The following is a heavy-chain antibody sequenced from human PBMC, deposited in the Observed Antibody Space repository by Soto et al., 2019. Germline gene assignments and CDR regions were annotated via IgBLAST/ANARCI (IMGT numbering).Heavy chain of an antibody. CDR1: GGTVASSHW. CDR2: VYHTGDT. V-gene: IGHV4-4*02. CDR3: AREIVTAGGNNSFDP. D-gene: IGHD2-21*02. Sequence: QVQLQESGPRLVKPSGSLSLTCGVSGGTVASSHWWSWVRQSPGGGLEWIGNVYHTGDTNFNPSLQSRVTISVDKSNNQFSLRLNSLTAADTAVYFCAREIVTAGGNNSFDPCGPGTLVTVSS. J-gene: IGHJ5*02.